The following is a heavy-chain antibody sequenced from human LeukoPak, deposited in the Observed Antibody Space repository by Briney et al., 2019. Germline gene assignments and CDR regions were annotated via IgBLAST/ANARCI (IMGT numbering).Heavy chain of an antibody. V-gene: IGHV4-30-2*01. CDR3: ARGCRTTVTSCHLDY. J-gene: IGHJ4*02. CDR1: GGSIGSGSYY. CDR2: IYHSGST. D-gene: IGHD4-17*01. Sequence: SETLSLTCTVSGGSIGSGSYYWSWIRQPPGKGLEWIGYIYHSGSTYYNPSLKSRVTISVDRSKNQFSLKLSSVTAADTAVYYCARGCRTTVTSCHLDYWGQGTLVTVSS.